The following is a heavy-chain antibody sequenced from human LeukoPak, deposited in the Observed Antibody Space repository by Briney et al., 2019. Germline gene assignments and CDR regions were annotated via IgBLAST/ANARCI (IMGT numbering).Heavy chain of an antibody. Sequence: GGSLRLSCAASGFTFDDYGMSWVRQAPGKGLEWVSGINWNGGSTGYADSVKGRFTISRDNSKNTLYLQMNSLRAEDTAVYYCARYHMTTVVTPYYYYYYYMDVWGKGTTVTISS. CDR1: GFTFDDYG. J-gene: IGHJ6*03. CDR3: ARYHMTTVVTPYYYYYYYMDV. D-gene: IGHD4-23*01. CDR2: INWNGGST. V-gene: IGHV3-20*04.